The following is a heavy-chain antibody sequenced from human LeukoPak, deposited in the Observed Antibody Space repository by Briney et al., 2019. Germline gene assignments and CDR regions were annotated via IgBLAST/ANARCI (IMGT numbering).Heavy chain of an antibody. J-gene: IGHJ3*02. CDR1: GFTFSSYS. D-gene: IGHD5-18*01. Sequence: GGSLRLSCAASGFTFSSYSMNWVRQAPGKGLEWVSVIYSGGSTYYADSVKGRFTISRDNSKNTLYLQMNSLRAEDTAVYYCARVDTAMVNFAFDIWGQGTMVTVSS. CDR2: IYSGGST. CDR3: ARVDTAMVNFAFDI. V-gene: IGHV3-53*01.